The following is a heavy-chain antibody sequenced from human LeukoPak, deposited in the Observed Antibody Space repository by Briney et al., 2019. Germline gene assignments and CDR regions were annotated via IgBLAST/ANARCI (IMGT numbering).Heavy chain of an antibody. CDR1: AFTFSSYE. J-gene: IGHJ5*02. D-gene: IGHD3-10*01. CDR2: ISSSSSTI. Sequence: PGGSLRLSCAASAFTFSSYEMNWVRQAPGKGLEWVSYISSSSSTIYYADSVKGRFTISRDNAKNSLYLQMNSLRDEDTAVYYCARDRVTMVRGTLDPWGQGTLVTVSS. CDR3: ARDRVTMVRGTLDP. V-gene: IGHV3-48*02.